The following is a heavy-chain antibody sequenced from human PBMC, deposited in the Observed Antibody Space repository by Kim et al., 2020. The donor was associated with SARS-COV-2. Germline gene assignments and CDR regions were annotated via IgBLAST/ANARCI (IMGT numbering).Heavy chain of an antibody. CDR2: IYHSGST. CDR1: GGSISSSNW. CDR3: ASLSSGSTVINDY. V-gene: IGHV4-4*02. Sequence: SETLSLTCAVSGGSISSSNWWSLVRQPPGKGLEWIGEIYHSGSTNYNPSLKSRVTISVDKSKNQFSLKLSSVTAADTAVYYCASLSSGSTVINDYWGQGTLVTVSS. D-gene: IGHD4-17*01. J-gene: IGHJ4*02.